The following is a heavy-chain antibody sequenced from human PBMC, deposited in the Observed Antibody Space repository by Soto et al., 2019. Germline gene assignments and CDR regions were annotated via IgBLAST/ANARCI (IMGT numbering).Heavy chain of an antibody. CDR1: RFTFRSYV. Sequence: EVQLLESGGGLVQPGGSLRLSCAASRFTFRSYVMSWVRQGPGKGLDWVAIISAGGGSTYYADSVKCRFTISRDNSKNTLYLQMNSLRVEDSAVYYCAKVNDFWSARKKGWFDPWGQGTLVTVSS. CDR2: ISAGGGST. J-gene: IGHJ5*02. CDR3: AKVNDFWSARKKGWFDP. V-gene: IGHV3-23*01. D-gene: IGHD3-3*01.